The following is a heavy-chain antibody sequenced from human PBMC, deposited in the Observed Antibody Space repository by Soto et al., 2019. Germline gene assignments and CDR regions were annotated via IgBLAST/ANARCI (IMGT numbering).Heavy chain of an antibody. J-gene: IGHJ6*02. Sequence: QVQMVESGGGVVQPGRSLRLSCAASGFSFSAYGLHWVRQAPGKGLEWLAVISNDGRNTYYADSVKGRFTISRDNSKDTLFLQMDSLRGEDTAIFYFAKVIRADNTTSNFYYYSAMGVWGQGTTVTVAS. CDR3: AKVIRADNTTSNFYYYSAMGV. CDR1: GFSFSAYG. V-gene: IGHV3-30*18. CDR2: ISNDGRNT. D-gene: IGHD1-20*01.